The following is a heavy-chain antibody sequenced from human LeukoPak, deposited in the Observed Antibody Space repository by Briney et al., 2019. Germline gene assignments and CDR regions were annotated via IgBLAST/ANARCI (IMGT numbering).Heavy chain of an antibody. Sequence: GASVKVSCKVSGYTLTELSMHWVRQAPGKGLEWMGGFDPEDGETIYTQKFQGRVTMTEDTSTDTAYMELSSLRSEDTAVYYCATGIFGVVKCFYCWGQGTLVTVSS. CDR1: GYTLTELS. V-gene: IGHV1-24*01. D-gene: IGHD3-3*01. CDR3: ATGIFGVVKCFYC. J-gene: IGHJ4*02. CDR2: FDPEDGET.